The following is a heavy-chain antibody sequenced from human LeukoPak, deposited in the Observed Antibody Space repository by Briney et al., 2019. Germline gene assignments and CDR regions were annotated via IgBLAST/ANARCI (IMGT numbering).Heavy chain of an antibody. CDR3: VRLVVDSRGIKEVAVEN. D-gene: IGHD2-21*01. J-gene: IGHJ4*02. V-gene: IGHV4-59*08. CDR1: GASISRYY. Sequence: SETLSLTCSVSGASISRYYCSWIRQPPGGGLEWIGYIYNRGTTNYNPSLKSRITMSMDTSKNQFSLNLRSVTAADTAVYYCVRLVVDSRGIKEVAVENWGQGTLVTVSS. CDR2: IYNRGTT.